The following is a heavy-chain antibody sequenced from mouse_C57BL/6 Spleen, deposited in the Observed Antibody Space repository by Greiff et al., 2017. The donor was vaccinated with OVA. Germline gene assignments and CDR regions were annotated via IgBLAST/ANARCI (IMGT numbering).Heavy chain of an antibody. V-gene: IGHV5-9-1*02. CDR2: ISSGGDYI. Sequence: EVHLVESGAGLVKPGGSLKLSCAASGFTFSSYAMSWVRQTPEKRLEWVAYISSGGDYIYYADTVKGRFTFSRDNARNTLYLQMRSLKSEDTAMYYCTREPGSSPFDDWGQGTTRTVSS. D-gene: IGHD1-1*01. CDR3: TREPGSSPFDD. J-gene: IGHJ2*01. CDR1: GFTFSSYA.